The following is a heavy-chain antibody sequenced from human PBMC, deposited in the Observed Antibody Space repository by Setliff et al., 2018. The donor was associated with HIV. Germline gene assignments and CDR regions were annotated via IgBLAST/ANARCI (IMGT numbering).Heavy chain of an antibody. V-gene: IGHV1-69*10. CDR3: ARSSYYDVNSPFDY. Sequence: ASVKVSCKASGGTFSSYVINWVRQAPGQGLEWMGGAIPMLGIANHVHKFQGRVTITAEKSTSTAYMELNSLRSEDTAVYYCARSSYYDVNSPFDYWGQGTRVTVSS. J-gene: IGHJ4*02. CDR1: GGTFSSYV. CDR2: AIPMLGIA. D-gene: IGHD3-16*01.